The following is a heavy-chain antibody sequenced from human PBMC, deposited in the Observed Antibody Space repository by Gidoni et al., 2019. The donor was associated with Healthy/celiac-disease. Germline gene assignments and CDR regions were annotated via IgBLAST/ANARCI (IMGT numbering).Heavy chain of an antibody. CDR3: TTGDCSSTSCLYYYYYGMDV. J-gene: IGHJ6*02. D-gene: IGHD2-2*01. Sequence: EVQLVESGGGLVKPGGSLRLSCAASGFTFSNAWMSWVRQAPGKGLEWVGRIKSKTDGGTTDYAAPVKGRFTISRDDSKNTLYLQMNSLKTEDTAVYYCTTGDCSSTSCLYYYYYGMDVWGQGTTVTVSS. V-gene: IGHV3-15*01. CDR2: IKSKTDGGTT. CDR1: GFTFSNAW.